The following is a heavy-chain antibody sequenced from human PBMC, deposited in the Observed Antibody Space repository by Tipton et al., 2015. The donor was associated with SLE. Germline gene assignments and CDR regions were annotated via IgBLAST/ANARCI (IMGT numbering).Heavy chain of an antibody. J-gene: IGHJ3*02. CDR3: ARHRSSIDAFDI. D-gene: IGHD2-2*01. Sequence: SLRLSCAASGFTFSSYSMNWVRQAPGKGLEWVSYISSSSSTIYYAHSVKGRFTISRDNAKNSLYLQMNSLRAEDTAVYYCARHRSSIDAFDIWGQGTMVTVSS. CDR2: ISSSSSTI. V-gene: IGHV3-48*01. CDR1: GFTFSSYS.